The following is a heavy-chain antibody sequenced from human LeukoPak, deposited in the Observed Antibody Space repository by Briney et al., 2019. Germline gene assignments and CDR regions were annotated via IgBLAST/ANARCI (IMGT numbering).Heavy chain of an antibody. CDR1: GFTFSSYA. Sequence: GGSLRLSCAASGFTFSSYAMSWVRQAPGKGLEWVSAISGSGGSTYYADSVKGRFTISRDNSKNSLYLQMNSLRAEDTALYYCAKDISDTAMVNFFDYWGQGTLVTVSS. V-gene: IGHV3-23*01. D-gene: IGHD5-18*01. CDR2: ISGSGGST. J-gene: IGHJ4*02. CDR3: AKDISDTAMVNFFDY.